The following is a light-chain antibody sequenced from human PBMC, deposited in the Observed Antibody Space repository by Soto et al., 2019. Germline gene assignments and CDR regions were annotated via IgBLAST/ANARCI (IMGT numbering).Light chain of an antibody. J-gene: IGKJ4*01. V-gene: IGKV1-39*01. CDR2: TAS. Sequence: DIQMTQSPSSLSASVGDRVTITCRASQSISTFLNWYQQKPGKAPNLLIFTASSLQSGGPSRFSGSGSGTDFTLTISGRQPEDFATYYCQESFTTRPTFGGGPKVEIK. CDR3: QESFTTRPT. CDR1: QSISTF.